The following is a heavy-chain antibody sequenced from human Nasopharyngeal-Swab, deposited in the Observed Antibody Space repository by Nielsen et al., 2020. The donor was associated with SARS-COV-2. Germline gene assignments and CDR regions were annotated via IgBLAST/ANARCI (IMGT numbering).Heavy chain of an antibody. CDR1: GFTFSRYS. Sequence: GGSLRLFCAASGFTFSRYSMNWVRQAPGKGLEWVSYISSSSTTRHSAGSVKGRFTISRDNAKNSLYLQMNSLRDEDTAVYYCARDTYSSSWYPNWYFDLWGRGTLVTVSS. D-gene: IGHD6-13*01. CDR3: ARDTYSSSWYPNWYFDL. J-gene: IGHJ2*01. V-gene: IGHV3-48*02. CDR2: ISSSSTTR.